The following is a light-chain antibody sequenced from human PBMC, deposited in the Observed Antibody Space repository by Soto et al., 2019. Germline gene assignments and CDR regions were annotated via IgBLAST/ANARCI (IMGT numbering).Light chain of an antibody. V-gene: IGKV3-20*01. CDR3: PQYGSSSWT. CDR2: GTS. CDR1: QSVSSSY. Sequence: EIVLTQSPGTLSLSPGERATLSCRASQSVSSSYLAWYQQKPGQAPRLLIYGTSSRATAIPDRFSGSGSGTDFTLTISRLEPEDFAVYYCPQYGSSSWTFGQVTRVDIK. J-gene: IGKJ1*01.